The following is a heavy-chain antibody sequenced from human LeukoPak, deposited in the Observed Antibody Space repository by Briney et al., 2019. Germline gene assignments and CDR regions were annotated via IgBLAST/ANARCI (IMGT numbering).Heavy chain of an antibody. CDR3: ARQGSKTSIVVVPFDA. Sequence: SETLPLTCTVSGGSIRTSSYYWGWIRQPPGKGLEWIGSIYYSGSTDYNPSLKSRVTISVDTSKNQFSLKLNSVTAADTAVYYCARQGSKTSIVVVPFDAWGQGTMVTVSS. D-gene: IGHD2-15*01. CDR2: IYYSGST. J-gene: IGHJ3*01. CDR1: GGSIRTSSYY. V-gene: IGHV4-39*01.